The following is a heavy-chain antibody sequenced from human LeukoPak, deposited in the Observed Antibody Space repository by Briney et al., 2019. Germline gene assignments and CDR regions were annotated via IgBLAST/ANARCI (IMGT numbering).Heavy chain of an antibody. Sequence: SETLSLTCAVYGVSFSGYYWSWIRQPPGKGLEWIGSINHSGSTSYNPSRKSPVTISVDTSKNHFSLKLSSVTAADTAVYYCARGSRIGGPNGDWGRYWGQGTLVTVSS. D-gene: IGHD3/OR15-3a*01. CDR2: INHSGST. CDR1: GVSFSGYY. J-gene: IGHJ4*02. V-gene: IGHV4-34*01. CDR3: ARGSRIGGPNGDWGRY.